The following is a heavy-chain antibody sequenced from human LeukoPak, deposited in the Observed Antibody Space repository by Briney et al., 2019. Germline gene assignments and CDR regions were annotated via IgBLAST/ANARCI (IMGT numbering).Heavy chain of an antibody. CDR2: IYWDDDK. J-gene: IGHJ4*02. CDR3: AHSSLYYYDIQDGVYYFDY. CDR1: GFSLSTSGVG. V-gene: IGHV2-5*02. D-gene: IGHD3-22*01. Sequence: SGPTLVNPTQTLTLTRTFSGFSLSTSGVGVGWIRQPPGKALEWLALIYWDDDKRYSPPLKSRLTITKDTSKNQVVLTMTNMDPVDTATYYCAHSSLYYYDIQDGVYYFDYWGQGTLVTVSS.